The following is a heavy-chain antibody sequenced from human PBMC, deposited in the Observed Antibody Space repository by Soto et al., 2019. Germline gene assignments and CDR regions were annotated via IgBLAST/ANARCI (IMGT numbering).Heavy chain of an antibody. Sequence: QVQLQESGPGLVKPSQTLSLTCTVSGGSISSGGYYWSWIRQHPGQGREWIGYLYYSGSTYYNPSLKSRVTISVDTSKNQFSLKLSSVTAADTAVYYCARDFRGGRSPSRAFDPWGQGTLVTVSS. CDR2: LYYSGST. CDR1: GGSISSGGYY. J-gene: IGHJ5*02. V-gene: IGHV4-31*03. D-gene: IGHD6-13*01. CDR3: ARDFRGGRSPSRAFDP.